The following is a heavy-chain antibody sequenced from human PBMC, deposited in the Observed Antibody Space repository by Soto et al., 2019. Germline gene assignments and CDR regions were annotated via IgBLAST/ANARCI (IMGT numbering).Heavy chain of an antibody. Sequence: PSETLSLTCTVSGGSISSGGYYWSWIRQHPGKGLEWIGYIYYSGSSYYNPSLKSRVTISADTSKHQFSLKLNSVTAADTAVYYCARVVEDCSTSCLYYFAYWGQGTLLTVSS. CDR1: GGSISSGGYY. CDR3: ARVVEDCSTSCLYYFAY. CDR2: IYYSGSS. D-gene: IGHD2-2*01. V-gene: IGHV4-31*03. J-gene: IGHJ4*02.